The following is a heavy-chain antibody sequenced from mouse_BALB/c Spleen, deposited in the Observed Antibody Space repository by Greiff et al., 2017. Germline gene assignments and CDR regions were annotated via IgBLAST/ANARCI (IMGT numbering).Heavy chain of an antibody. CDR3: ARSDYDYQAWFAY. CDR2: ISYSGST. D-gene: IGHD2-4*01. V-gene: IGHV3-2*02. Sequence: VQLKESGPGLVKPSQSLSLTCTVTGYSITSDYAWTWIRQFPGNKLEWMGYISYSGSTSYNPSLKSRISITRDTSKNQFFLQLNSVTTEDTATYYCARSDYDYQAWFAYWGQGTLVTVSA. J-gene: IGHJ3*01. CDR1: GYSITSDYA.